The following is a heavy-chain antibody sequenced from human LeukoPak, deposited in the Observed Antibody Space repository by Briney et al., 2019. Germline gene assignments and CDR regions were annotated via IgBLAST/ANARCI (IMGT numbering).Heavy chain of an antibody. Sequence: ASVKDSCKTSGYNFIDYYMHWVRQAPGQGLECMGWVNLVSGRKSNAQKFQDRISLTRDSSITTFYMEVTWLPSDDTAIYYCARADRLVGSPYLIGTWGQGTLVTVSS. D-gene: IGHD1-26*01. V-gene: IGHV1-2*02. J-gene: IGHJ4*02. CDR2: VNLVSGRK. CDR3: ARADRLVGSPYLIGT. CDR1: GYNFIDYY.